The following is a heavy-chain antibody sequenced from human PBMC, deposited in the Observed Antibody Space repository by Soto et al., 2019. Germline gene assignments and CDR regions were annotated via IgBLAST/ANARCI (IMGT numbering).Heavy chain of an antibody. V-gene: IGHV2-26*01. CDR1: GFSLSNVRMG. J-gene: IGHJ6*02. CDR2: IFSNDDK. Sequence: KESGPVLVKPTETLTLTCTVSGFSLSNVRMGVSWIRQPPGKALEWLAHIFSNDDKSYSTSLKYRLTISEDTSKSQVVLTMTNMDPVDTATYYCARIQDSATPFFHYYGMDVWGQGTTVTVSS. CDR3: ARIQDSATPFFHYYGMDV. D-gene: IGHD2-15*01.